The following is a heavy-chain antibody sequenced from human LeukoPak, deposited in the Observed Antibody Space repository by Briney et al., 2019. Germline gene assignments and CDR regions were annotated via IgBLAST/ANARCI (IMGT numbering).Heavy chain of an antibody. V-gene: IGHV3-53*01. Sequence: PGGSLRLSCAASGFTVSNYFMNWVRQAPGKGLEWVSVIYSDGDTRYADSVKGRFIISRDNSKNTLYLQMNSLRAEDTAVYYCAKDVAAPITMVRGVFDYWGQGTLVTVSS. CDR2: IYSDGDT. D-gene: IGHD3-10*01. J-gene: IGHJ4*02. CDR3: AKDVAAPITMVRGVFDY. CDR1: GFTVSNYF.